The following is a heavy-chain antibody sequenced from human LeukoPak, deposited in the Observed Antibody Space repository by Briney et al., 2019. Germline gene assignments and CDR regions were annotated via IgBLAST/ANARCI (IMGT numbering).Heavy chain of an antibody. CDR3: ARVRFLERSQYYFDY. J-gene: IGHJ4*02. Sequence: GGSLRLSCAASEFTFNIYWMSWVRQAPGKGLEWVANIKQDGGEKYYVDSVEGRFTISRDNAKNSLYLQMNSLRAEDTAVYYCARVRFLERSQYYFDYWGQGTLVTVSS. CDR2: IKQDGGEK. V-gene: IGHV3-7*01. CDR1: EFTFNIYW. D-gene: IGHD3-3*01.